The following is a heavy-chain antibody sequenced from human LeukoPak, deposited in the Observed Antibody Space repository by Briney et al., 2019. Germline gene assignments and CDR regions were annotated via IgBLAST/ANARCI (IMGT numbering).Heavy chain of an antibody. D-gene: IGHD2-15*01. CDR2: IIDSGGRT. CDR3: ARDGNPYCSGGNCFLDH. V-gene: IGHV3-23*01. J-gene: IGHJ4*02. Sequence: GGSLRLSCAASGFTFSIYAMSWVRQAPGKGLGWVSVIIDSGGRTYYTDSVRGRFTISRDNSKNTVYLLMNSLRADDTAVYYCARDGNPYCSGGNCFLDHWGQGTLVTVSS. CDR1: GFTFSIYA.